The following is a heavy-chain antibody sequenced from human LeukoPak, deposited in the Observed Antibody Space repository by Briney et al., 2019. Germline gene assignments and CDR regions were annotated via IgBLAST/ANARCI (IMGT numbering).Heavy chain of an antibody. CDR2: IYYSGST. Sequence: SETLSLTCTVSGGSIRSYDWSWIRQPRGKGLEGLGYIYYSGSTNYNPSLKRRVTTSVDTSKNQFSLKLSSVTAADTAVYYSASSQPQPAAEYDAFDIWGQGTMVTVSS. J-gene: IGHJ3*02. CDR3: ASSQPQPAAEYDAFDI. V-gene: IGHV4-59*13. D-gene: IGHD6-13*01. CDR1: GGSIRSYD.